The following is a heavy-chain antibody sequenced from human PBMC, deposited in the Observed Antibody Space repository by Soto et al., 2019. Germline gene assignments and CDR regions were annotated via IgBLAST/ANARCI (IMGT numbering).Heavy chain of an antibody. D-gene: IGHD3-22*01. CDR3: ARAVYYYDDSGYSRKNWFDP. J-gene: IGHJ5*02. V-gene: IGHV4-31*03. CDR2: IYYTGST. Sequence: TLSLTCTVSGGSISNGCYFCSWSRQHPGKGVEWIGYIYYTGSTYYNPSLNSRVTISLYTSMNQFSLKLHSVTAADTAVYYCARAVYYYDDSGYSRKNWFDPWGQGTLGTVS. CDR1: GGSISNGCYF.